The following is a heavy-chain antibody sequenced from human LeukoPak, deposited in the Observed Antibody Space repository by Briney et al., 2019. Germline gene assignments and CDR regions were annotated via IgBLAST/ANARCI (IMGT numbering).Heavy chain of an antibody. CDR2: ISYSGST. CDR1: GGSISSYY. Sequence: KPSETLSLTCTVSGGSISSYYWNWIRQPPGKGLEWIGYISYSGSTNYNPSLKSRVTISLDTSKNQFSLKLSSVTAADTAVYYCARGVYYYGSGSYIGWFDPWGQGTLVTVSS. J-gene: IGHJ5*02. V-gene: IGHV4-59*01. CDR3: ARGVYYYGSGSYIGWFDP. D-gene: IGHD3-10*01.